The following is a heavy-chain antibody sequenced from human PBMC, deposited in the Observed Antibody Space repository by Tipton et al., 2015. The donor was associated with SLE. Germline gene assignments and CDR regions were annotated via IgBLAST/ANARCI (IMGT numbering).Heavy chain of an antibody. D-gene: IGHD2-21*01. CDR2: INPNSGGT. V-gene: IGHV1-2*06. Sequence: QSGPEVKKPGASVKVSCKASGYTFTGYYMHWVRQAPGQGLEWMGRINPNSGGTNYAQKFQGRATMTRDTSISTAYMELSRLRSDDTAVYYCAREVAYCGGDCYNDYYYGMDVWGQGTTVTVSS. CDR3: AREVAYCGGDCYNDYYYGMDV. CDR1: GYTFTGYY. J-gene: IGHJ6*02.